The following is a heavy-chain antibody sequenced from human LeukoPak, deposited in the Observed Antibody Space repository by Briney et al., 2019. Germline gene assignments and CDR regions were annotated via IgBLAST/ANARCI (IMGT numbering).Heavy chain of an antibody. Sequence: ASVKVSCKASGYTFTGYYMHWVRQAPGQGLEWMGWINPNSGNTNYAQKFQGRVTMTRDTSITTAYMELSRLRPDDTAVYYCARVLQYDGDSFDAWGQGTMVTVSS. V-gene: IGHV1-2*02. CDR3: ARVLQYDGDSFDA. CDR2: INPNSGNT. D-gene: IGHD2-8*01. J-gene: IGHJ3*01. CDR1: GYTFTGYY.